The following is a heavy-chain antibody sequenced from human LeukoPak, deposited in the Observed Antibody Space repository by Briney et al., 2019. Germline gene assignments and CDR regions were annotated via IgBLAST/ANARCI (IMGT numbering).Heavy chain of an antibody. CDR1: GFTFSSYS. Sequence: GGSLRLSCAASGFTFSSYSMNWVRQAPGKGLEWVSSISSSSSYIYYADSVKGRFTISRDNAKNSLYLQMNSLRAEDTAVYCCAREGYDSSGYYYYYMDVWGKGTTVTVSS. CDR2: ISSSSSYI. CDR3: AREGYDSSGYYYYYMDV. D-gene: IGHD3-22*01. J-gene: IGHJ6*03. V-gene: IGHV3-21*01.